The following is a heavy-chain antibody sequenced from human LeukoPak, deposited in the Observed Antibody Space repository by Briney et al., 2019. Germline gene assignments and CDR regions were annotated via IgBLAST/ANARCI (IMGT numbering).Heavy chain of an antibody. D-gene: IGHD3-22*01. CDR1: GYAFTSYW. CDR3: ARRLMYYYDTSGYDVAFDI. J-gene: IGHJ3*02. CDR2: IYPDDSDI. V-gene: IGHV5-51*01. Sequence: GESLQTSCKGFGYAFTSYWIGWVRQMPGKGLEWMGIIYPDDSDITYSPSFQGQGTISADNSISTAYLQWNSLKASDTAMYYCARRLMYYYDTSGYDVAFDIWGQGTMVTVSS.